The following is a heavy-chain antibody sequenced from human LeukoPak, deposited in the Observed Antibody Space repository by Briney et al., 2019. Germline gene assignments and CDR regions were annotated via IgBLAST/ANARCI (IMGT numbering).Heavy chain of an antibody. CDR2: IYLDGSRA. CDR1: GFTFTNYW. J-gene: IGHJ6*04. D-gene: IGHD3-10*02. V-gene: IGHV3-7*01. Sequence: GGSLRLSCAVSGFTFTNYWMSWARQSPGKGLEWVANIYLDGSRAYYVDSVKGRFTISRDNAKNSLYLQMNSLRAEDTAVYYCAELGITMIGGVWGKGTTVTISS. CDR3: AELGITMIGGV.